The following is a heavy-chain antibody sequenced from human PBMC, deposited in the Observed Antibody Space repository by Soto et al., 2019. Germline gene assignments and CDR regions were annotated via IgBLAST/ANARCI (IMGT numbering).Heavy chain of an antibody. V-gene: IGHV3-21*01. CDR3: ARDPGLGWFDP. Sequence: GGSLRLSCAASGFTFSSYSMNWVRQAPGKGLEWVSSISSSSSYIYYADSVKGRFTISRDNAKNSLYLQMNSLRAEDTAVYYCARDPGLGWFDPWGQGTMVTVSA. J-gene: IGHJ5*02. D-gene: IGHD5-12*01. CDR2: ISSSSSYI. CDR1: GFTFSSYS.